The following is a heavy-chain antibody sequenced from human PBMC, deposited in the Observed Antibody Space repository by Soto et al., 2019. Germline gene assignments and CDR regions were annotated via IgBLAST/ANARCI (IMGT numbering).Heavy chain of an antibody. D-gene: IGHD3-3*01. V-gene: IGHV3-33*01. J-gene: IGHJ3*02. CDR1: GFTFSSYG. CDR3: ARDGITIFGVLPAASDI. CDR2: IWYDGSNK. Sequence: GGSLRLSCAASGFTFSSYGMHWVRQAPGKGLEWVAVIWYDGSNKYYADSVKGRFTISRDNSKNTLYLQMNSLRAEDTAVYYCARDGITIFGVLPAASDIWGPGPMVTLSS.